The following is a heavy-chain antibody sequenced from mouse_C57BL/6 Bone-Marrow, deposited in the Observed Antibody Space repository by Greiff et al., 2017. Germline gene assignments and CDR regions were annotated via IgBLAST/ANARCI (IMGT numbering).Heavy chain of an antibody. Sequence: VHLVESGPGLVAPSQSLSITCTVSGFSLTSYGVSWVRQPPGKGLEWLGVIWGDGSTNYHSSLISRLSISKDTSKSQVFLKLNSLQTDDTATYYCAKEGNWDWYFDVWGTGTTVTVSA. D-gene: IGHD4-1*01. CDR1: GFSLTSYG. V-gene: IGHV2-3*01. J-gene: IGHJ1*03. CDR3: AKEGNWDWYFDV. CDR2: IWGDGST.